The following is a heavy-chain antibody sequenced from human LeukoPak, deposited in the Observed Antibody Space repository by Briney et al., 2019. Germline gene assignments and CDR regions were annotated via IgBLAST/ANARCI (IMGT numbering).Heavy chain of an antibody. D-gene: IGHD4-17*01. CDR1: GGTFSSYA. CDR3: ARDSSTVTTGYYMDV. CDR2: INPSGGST. J-gene: IGHJ6*03. V-gene: IGHV1-46*01. Sequence: GASVKVSCKASGGTFSSYAISWVRQAPGQGLEWMGIINPSGGSTSYAQKFQGRVTMTRDMSTSTVYMELSSLRSEDTAVYYCARDSSTVTTGYYMDVWGKGTTVTVSS.